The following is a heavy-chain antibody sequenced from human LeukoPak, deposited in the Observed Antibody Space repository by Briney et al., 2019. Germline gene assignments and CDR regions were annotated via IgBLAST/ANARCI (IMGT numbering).Heavy chain of an antibody. Sequence: AAVKVSCKASRYTFTSYVMHGVRQAPGQGLEWMGIINPSGGSASYAQIFQGRVTMTRDTSTSTVYMGLSSLRSEDTAVYYCARGGSSWYRGSFQHWGQGTLVTVSS. D-gene: IGHD6-13*01. J-gene: IGHJ1*01. CDR2: INPSGGSA. CDR3: ARGGSSWYRGSFQH. CDR1: RYTFTSYV. V-gene: IGHV1-46*01.